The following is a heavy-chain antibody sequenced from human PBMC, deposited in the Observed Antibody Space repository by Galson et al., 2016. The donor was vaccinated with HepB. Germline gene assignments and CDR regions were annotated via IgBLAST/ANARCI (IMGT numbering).Heavy chain of an antibody. J-gene: IGHJ4*02. CDR1: GYRFSSYY. CDR2: IYPGDSDT. CDR3: ARSFQAYYFDY. V-gene: IGHV5-51*01. Sequence: QSGAEVKKPGESLKISCKGSGYRFSSYYIAWVRQMPGKGLEWMGIIYPGDSDTRYSPSFQGQVTISADKSITTAYLQWSSLKASDTAIYYCARSFQAYYFDYWGQGALVTGSS.